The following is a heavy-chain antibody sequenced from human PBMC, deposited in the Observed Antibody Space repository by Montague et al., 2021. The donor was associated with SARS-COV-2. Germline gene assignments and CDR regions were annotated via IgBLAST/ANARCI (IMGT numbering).Heavy chain of an antibody. CDR1: GGSTSNYY. J-gene: IGHJ4*02. V-gene: IGHV4-59*01. CDR3: ARAQNICSIANCVNYFDL. D-gene: IGHD2-15*01. CDR2: IFYTGST. Sequence: SETLFLTCSVSGGSTSNYYWTWIRQSPGKGLQWIGYIFYTGSTKFNPSLKSRVSMSLDTSKNHFSLRLSAVTAADTARYYCARAQNICSIANCVNYFDLWGLGALVTVSS.